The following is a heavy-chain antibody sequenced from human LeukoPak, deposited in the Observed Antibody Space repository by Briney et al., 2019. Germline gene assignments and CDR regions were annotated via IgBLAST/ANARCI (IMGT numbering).Heavy chain of an antibody. J-gene: IGHJ4*02. V-gene: IGHV4-34*01. CDR1: GGSFSGYY. CDR3: ARGRSDLPPGY. Sequence: SETLSLTCAVYGGSFSGYYWSWIRQPPGKGLEWIGEINHSGSTNYNPSLKSRVTISVDTSKNQFSLKLSSVTAADTAVYYCARGRSDLPPGYWGQGTLVTVSS. D-gene: IGHD1-14*01. CDR2: INHSGST.